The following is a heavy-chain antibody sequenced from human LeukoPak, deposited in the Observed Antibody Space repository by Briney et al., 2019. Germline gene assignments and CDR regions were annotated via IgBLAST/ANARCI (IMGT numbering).Heavy chain of an antibody. Sequence: SETLSLTCTVSGGSISSYYWSWVRQTPGKGLEWIGYISYSGNTNYNPSLKSRVTISLDTSKSQFSLNLTSVTAADTAVYYCARLGGSHSPHGYWGQGTLVTVSS. CDR1: GGSISSYY. D-gene: IGHD1-26*01. V-gene: IGHV4-59*08. J-gene: IGHJ4*02. CDR2: ISYSGNT. CDR3: ARLGGSHSPHGY.